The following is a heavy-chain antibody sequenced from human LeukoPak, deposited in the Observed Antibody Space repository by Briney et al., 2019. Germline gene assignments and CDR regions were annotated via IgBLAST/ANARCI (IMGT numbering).Heavy chain of an antibody. J-gene: IGHJ4*02. Sequence: GGSLRLSCAASGFTFSRYTINWVRQAPGKGLEWVSSISSNSGYKKYADSLKGRFTISRDNAKNSLLLQMNSLRAEDTAVYYCAGGEDGYNLGFDYWGQGTLVTVSS. CDR2: ISSNSGYK. CDR3: AGGEDGYNLGFDY. V-gene: IGHV3-21*01. CDR1: GFTFSRYT. D-gene: IGHD5-24*01.